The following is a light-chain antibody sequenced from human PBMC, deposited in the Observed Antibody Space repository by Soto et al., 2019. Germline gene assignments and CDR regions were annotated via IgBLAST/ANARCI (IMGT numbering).Light chain of an antibody. V-gene: IGLV1-40*01. CDR2: ANN. CDR3: PSYDDTISGSV. J-gene: IGLJ1*01. Sequence: QSALTQPPSVSGAPGQRVTISCTGSGSNIGSGYDVHWYQELPGTAPKLLIYANNNRPSGVPDRFSGSKSGTSASLTITALQAEDDSDYYCPSYDDTISGSVFGTGTNLNVL. CDR1: GSNIGSGYD.